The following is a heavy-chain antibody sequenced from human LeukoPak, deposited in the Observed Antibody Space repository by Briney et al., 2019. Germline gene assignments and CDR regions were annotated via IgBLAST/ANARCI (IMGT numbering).Heavy chain of an antibody. CDR3: ARFYYGSGSPPLDY. D-gene: IGHD3-10*01. CDR1: GGSISSGPYY. CDR2: IYTSGST. V-gene: IGHV4-61*02. Sequence: PSETLSLTCTVSGGSISSGPYYWSWIRQPAGKGLEWIGRIYTSGSTNYNPSLKSRVTIPVDTSKNQFSLKLSSVSAADTAVYYCARFYYGSGSPPLDYWGQGTLVTVSS. J-gene: IGHJ4*02.